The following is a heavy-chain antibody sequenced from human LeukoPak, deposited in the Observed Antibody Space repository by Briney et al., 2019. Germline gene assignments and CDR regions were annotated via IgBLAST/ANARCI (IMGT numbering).Heavy chain of an antibody. J-gene: IGHJ4*02. CDR3: ARVSALSITMIVVVLDY. CDR2: XXAYNGNT. D-gene: IGHD3-22*01. V-gene: IGHV1-18*01. Sequence: GWXXAYNGNTNYAQNLQGRVTMTTDTSTSTAYMELRSLRSDDTAVYYCARVSALSITMIVVVLDYWGQGTLVXVSS.